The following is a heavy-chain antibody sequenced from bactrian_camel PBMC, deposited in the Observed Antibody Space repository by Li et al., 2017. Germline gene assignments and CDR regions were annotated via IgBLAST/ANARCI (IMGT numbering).Heavy chain of an antibody. J-gene: IGHJ6*01. V-gene: IGHV3S1*01. CDR3: VRDLGTTGWYFDN. CDR1: GFTFSSYW. D-gene: IGHD5*01. Sequence: VQLVASGGGLVQFGGSLRLSCAASGFTFSSYWMYWVRQDPGKGLEWVSTINAAGSSTYYAESVKGRFTISRDNAKNTVYLQMNSVKPEDTAVYYCVRDLGTTGWYFDNWGQGTQVTVS. CDR2: INAAGSST.